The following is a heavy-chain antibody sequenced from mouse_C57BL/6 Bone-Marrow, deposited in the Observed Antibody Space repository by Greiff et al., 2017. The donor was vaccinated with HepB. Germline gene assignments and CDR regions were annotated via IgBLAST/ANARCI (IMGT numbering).Heavy chain of an antibody. D-gene: IGHD1-1*01. CDR2: IYPGGGYT. V-gene: IGHV1-55*01. J-gene: IGHJ4*01. CDR3: ARWNYGSTYYYAMDY. Sequence: QVQLQQPGAELVKPGASVKMSCKASGYTFTSYWITWVKQRPGTGLEWIGDIYPGGGYTNYNEKFKGKATLTADKSSSTAYMQFSSLTSEDSAIYYCARWNYGSTYYYAMDYWGQGTSVTVSS. CDR1: GYTFTSYW.